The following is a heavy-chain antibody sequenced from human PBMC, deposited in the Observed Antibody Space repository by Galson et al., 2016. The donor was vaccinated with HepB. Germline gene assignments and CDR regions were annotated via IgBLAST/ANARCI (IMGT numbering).Heavy chain of an antibody. J-gene: IGHJ2*01. CDR1: GLDFRRYW. V-gene: IGHV3-74*01. CDR3: TRETRWYFDL. Sequence: SLRLSCAVSGLDFRRYWMHWVRQTPGKGLVWVSRINADGTATGYADSVKGRFTISSDDAKNTLYLQMNTLRVEDTAAYYCTRETRWYFDLWGRGTLLTVSS. CDR2: INADGTAT.